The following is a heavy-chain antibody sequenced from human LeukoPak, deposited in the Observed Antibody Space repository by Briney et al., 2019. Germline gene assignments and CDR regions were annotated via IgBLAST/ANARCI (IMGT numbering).Heavy chain of an antibody. J-gene: IGHJ4*02. CDR1: RYTFTGYY. Sequence: ASVKVSCKASRYTFTGYYMHWVRQAPGQGLEWMGWINPNSGGTNYAQKFQGRVTMTRDTSISTAYMELSRLRSDDTAVYYCARCTRRKYRSSSGFFDYWGQGTLVTVSS. CDR2: INPNSGGT. V-gene: IGHV1-2*02. D-gene: IGHD6-6*01. CDR3: ARCTRRKYRSSSGFFDY.